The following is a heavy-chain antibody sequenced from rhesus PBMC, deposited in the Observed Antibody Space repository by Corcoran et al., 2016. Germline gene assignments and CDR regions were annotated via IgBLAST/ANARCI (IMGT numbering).Heavy chain of an antibody. Sequence: EVQLVESGGGLVQPGGSLRLSCAASGFTFSSYGMSWVRQAPGKGMEWVSYISNGGSSTYYADSVKVRFTISRDNSKNTLSLQMNSLRAEDTAVYYCAKERRYSGPFDYWGQGVLVTVSS. CDR3: AKERRYSGPFDY. V-gene: IGHV3S5*01. D-gene: IGHD5-24*01. J-gene: IGHJ4*01. CDR2: ISNGGSST. CDR1: GFTFSSYG.